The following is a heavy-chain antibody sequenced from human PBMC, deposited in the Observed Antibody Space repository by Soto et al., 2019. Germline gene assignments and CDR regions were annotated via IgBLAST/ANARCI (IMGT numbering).Heavy chain of an antibody. CDR2: SPPIFGTS. CDR1: GGTFSTYS. Sequence: QVQLVQSGAEVKKPGSSVKVSCKASGGTFSTYSISWVRQAPGQGLEWMGGSPPIFGTSKYAQNFQGRVTITTDESTDTAHMEMSGLRPDDTAVYACSRRAWNPRSTFYYGIDVRGLGTTVTVSS. J-gene: IGHJ6*02. D-gene: IGHD1-1*01. V-gene: IGHV1-69*01. CDR3: SRRAWNPRSTFYYGIDV.